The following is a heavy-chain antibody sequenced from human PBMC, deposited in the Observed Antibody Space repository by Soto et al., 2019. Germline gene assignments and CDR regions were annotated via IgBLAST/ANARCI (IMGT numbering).Heavy chain of an antibody. CDR2: ISCAGSSK. Sequence: GGSLRLSCAASGFTFSRYAIYWVRQAPGKGLEWVALISCAGSSKYYADSVKGRFTISRDNAKNSLYLQMNSLRAEDTAVYYCARDLGSSWYPEYFQHWGQGTLVTVSS. V-gene: IGHV3-30-3*01. CDR1: GFTFSRYA. J-gene: IGHJ1*01. CDR3: ARDLGSSWYPEYFQH. D-gene: IGHD6-13*01.